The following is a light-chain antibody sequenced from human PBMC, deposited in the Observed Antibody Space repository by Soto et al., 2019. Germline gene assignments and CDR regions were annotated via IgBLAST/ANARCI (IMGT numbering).Light chain of an antibody. J-gene: IGKJ4*01. Sequence: EVVLTQSPATLSVPPGERATLSCRAGQSVNSTLAWYQQKPGQAPRLLIYGASTRATGIPGRFSGSATGTEFILTISSLQSEDFAVYYCQLYNHWITLGGGTKVEIK. CDR1: QSVNST. V-gene: IGKV3D-15*01. CDR2: GAS. CDR3: QLYNHWIT.